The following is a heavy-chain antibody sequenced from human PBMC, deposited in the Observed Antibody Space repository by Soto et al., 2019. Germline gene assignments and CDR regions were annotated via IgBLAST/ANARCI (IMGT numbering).Heavy chain of an antibody. CDR1: GYTFTSYG. CDR3: ARVGSSSWSVTGAIDY. Sequence: QVQLVQSGAEVKKPGASVKVSCKASGYTFTSYGISWVRQAPGQGLEWMGWISAYNGNTNYAQKLQGRVTMTTDTSESTADMELRSLRSDDTAVYYCARVGSSSWSVTGAIDYWGQGTLVTVSS. V-gene: IGHV1-18*01. CDR2: ISAYNGNT. D-gene: IGHD6-13*01. J-gene: IGHJ4*02.